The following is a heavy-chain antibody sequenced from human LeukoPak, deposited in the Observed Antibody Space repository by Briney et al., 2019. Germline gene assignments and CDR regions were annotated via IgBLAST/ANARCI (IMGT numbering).Heavy chain of an antibody. V-gene: IGHV4-38-2*01. CDR3: ARRERITIFGVVIIGVIDY. Sequence: SETLSLTCAVSGYSISSGYYWGWIRQPPGKGLEWIGSIYHSGSTYYNPSLKSRVTISVDTSKNQFSLKLSSVTAAGTAVYYCARRERITIFGVVIIGVIDYWGQGTLVTVSS. J-gene: IGHJ4*02. CDR1: GYSISSGYY. D-gene: IGHD3-3*01. CDR2: IYHSGST.